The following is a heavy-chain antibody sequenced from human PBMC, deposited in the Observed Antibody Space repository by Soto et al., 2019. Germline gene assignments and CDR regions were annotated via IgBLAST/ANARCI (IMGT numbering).Heavy chain of an antibody. Sequence: SGPTLVNPTETLTLTCTVSGFSLSNARMGVSWIRQPPGKALEWLAHIFSNDEKSYSTSLKSRLTISKDTSKSQVVLTMTNMDPVDTATYYCARINTRITIFGVVMADYYYYGMDVWGQGTTVTVSS. CDR1: GFSLSNARMG. J-gene: IGHJ6*02. CDR2: IFSNDEK. D-gene: IGHD3-3*01. CDR3: ARINTRITIFGVVMADYYYYGMDV. V-gene: IGHV2-26*01.